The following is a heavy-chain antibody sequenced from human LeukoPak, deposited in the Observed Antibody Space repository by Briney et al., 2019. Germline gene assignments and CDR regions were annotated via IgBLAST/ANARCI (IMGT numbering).Heavy chain of an antibody. J-gene: IGHJ4*02. D-gene: IGHD3-22*01. Sequence: SETLSLTCTVSVRSISSYYWSWIRQPPGKGLEWVGYIYYSGSTNYNPSLKSRVTISVDTSKNQFSLKLSSVTAADTAVYYCARGTLYDSSGQTFDYWGQGTLVTVSS. V-gene: IGHV4-59*01. CDR2: IYYSGST. CDR1: VRSISSYY. CDR3: ARGTLYDSSGQTFDY.